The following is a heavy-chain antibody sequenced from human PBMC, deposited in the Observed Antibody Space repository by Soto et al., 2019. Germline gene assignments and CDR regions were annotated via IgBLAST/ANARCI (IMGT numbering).Heavy chain of an antibody. CDR2: IRGST. Sequence: GGSLRLSCAASGFTFTSYSMNWVRQAPGKGLEWVSCIRGSTYYADSVKGRFTISRDNAKSTLYLQMNSLRAEDTAVYYCAKDKSRFGFYYYYMDVWGKGTTVTVSS. CDR3: AKDKSRFGFYYYYMDV. CDR1: GFTFTSYS. D-gene: IGHD3-10*01. V-gene: IGHV3-23*01. J-gene: IGHJ6*03.